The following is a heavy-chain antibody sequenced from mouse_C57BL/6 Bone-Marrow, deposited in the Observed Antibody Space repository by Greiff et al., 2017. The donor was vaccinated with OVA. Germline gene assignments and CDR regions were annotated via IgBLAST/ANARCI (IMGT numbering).Heavy chain of an antibody. D-gene: IGHD2-3*01. Sequence: EVNVVESVAELVRPGASVKLSCTASGFNIKNTYMHWVKQRPEQGLEWIGRIDPANGNTKYAPKFQGKATITADTSSNTAYLQLSSLTSEDTAIYYCARDDGYPYWYFDVWGTGTTVTVSS. J-gene: IGHJ1*03. CDR3: ARDDGYPYWYFDV. CDR2: IDPANGNT. V-gene: IGHV14-3*01. CDR1: GFNIKNTY.